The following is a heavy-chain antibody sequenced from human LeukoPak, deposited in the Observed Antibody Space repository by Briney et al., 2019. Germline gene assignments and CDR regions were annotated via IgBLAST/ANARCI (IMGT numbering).Heavy chain of an antibody. CDR2: INYNGGIT. Sequence: GGSLSLPCALSGFPYVVYGLIWVRRAPGKGLEWLSAINYNGGITEYADSVRGRFTISRDNAKNALYLQMDNLRAEDTAFYCARDRMGTSYSVSDFDSWGQGILVTVSS. D-gene: IGHD6-13*01. V-gene: IGHV3-20*01. J-gene: IGHJ4*02. CDR3: ARDRMGTSYSVSDFDS. CDR1: GFPYVVYG.